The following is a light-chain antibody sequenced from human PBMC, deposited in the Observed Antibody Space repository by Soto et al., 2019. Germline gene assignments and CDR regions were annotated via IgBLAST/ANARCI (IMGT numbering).Light chain of an antibody. J-gene: IGLJ1*01. CDR2: EVN. V-gene: IGLV2-14*01. CDR1: SGDVGGYNS. Sequence: QSVLTQPASVSGSPGQSITVSCTGTSGDVGGYNSVSWYQQHPGKAPNLMIYEVNNRPSGVSNRFSASKSANTASLTISGLQAEDEAEYYCNSYTSTGAYVFGTGTKVTVL. CDR3: NSYTSTGAYV.